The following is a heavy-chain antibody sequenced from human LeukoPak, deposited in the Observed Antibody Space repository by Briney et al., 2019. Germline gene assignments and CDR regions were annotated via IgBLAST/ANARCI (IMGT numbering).Heavy chain of an antibody. CDR1: GFSLSTSGVG. V-gene: IGHV2-5*02. D-gene: IGHD4-11*01. Sequence: SGPTLVKPTQTLTLTCTFSGFSLSTSGVGVGWVRQPPGKALEWLALIYWDDDKRYNSSLKSRLTITKDTSKNQVVLTMTNVDPADTATYYCVHRRIYSPFDYWGQGALVTVSS. J-gene: IGHJ4*02. CDR2: IYWDDDK. CDR3: VHRRIYSPFDY.